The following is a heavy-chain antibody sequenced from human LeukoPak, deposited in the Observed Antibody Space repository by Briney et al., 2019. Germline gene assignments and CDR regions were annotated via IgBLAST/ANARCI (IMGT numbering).Heavy chain of an antibody. V-gene: IGHV3-23*01. CDR1: AFTFSTYA. D-gene: IGHD2-2*01. J-gene: IGHJ4*02. CDR3: VREGDCSSTSCYEFDY. Sequence: PGESLRLSCKASAFTFSTYAMSWVRQAPGKGLEWVSGISGSGGSTCYADSVKGRFTISRDNSKNTLYLQMNSLRAEDTAVYYCVREGDCSSTSCYEFDYWGQGTLVTVSS. CDR2: ISGSGGST.